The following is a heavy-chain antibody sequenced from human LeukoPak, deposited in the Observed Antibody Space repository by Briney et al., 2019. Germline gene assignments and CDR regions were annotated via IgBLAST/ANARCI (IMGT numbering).Heavy chain of an antibody. CDR1: GGTFSSYA. D-gene: IGHD3-22*01. CDR2: IIPILGIA. J-gene: IGHJ4*02. V-gene: IGHV1-69*04. Sequence: SVKVSCKASGGTFSSYAISWVRQAPGQGLEWMGRIIPILGIANYAQKFQGRVTITADKSTSTAHMELSSLRSEDTAVYYCARDWAIDYYDSSGYASDYWGQGTLVTVSS. CDR3: ARDWAIDYYDSSGYASDY.